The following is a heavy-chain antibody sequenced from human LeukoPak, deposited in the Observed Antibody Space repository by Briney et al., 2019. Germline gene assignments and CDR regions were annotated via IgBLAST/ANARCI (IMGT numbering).Heavy chain of an antibody. J-gene: IGHJ3*02. CDR1: GYSFTSYW. D-gene: IGHD3-22*01. CDR2: IYPGDSDT. CDR3: ATVYYYDSSGYSGAFDI. V-gene: IGHV5-51*01. Sequence: GESLKISCKGSGYSFTSYWIGWVRQMPGKGLEWMGIIYPGDSDTRYSPSFQGQVTISANKSISTAYLQWSSLKASDTAMYYCATVYYYDSSGYSGAFDIWGQGTMVTVSS.